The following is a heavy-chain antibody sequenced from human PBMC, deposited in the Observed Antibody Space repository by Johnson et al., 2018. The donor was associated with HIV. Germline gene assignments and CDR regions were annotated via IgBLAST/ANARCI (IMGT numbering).Heavy chain of an antibody. J-gene: IGHJ3*02. CDR1: GFTFDDYA. D-gene: IGHD3-10*01. V-gene: IGHV3-9*01. CDR3: AKLRYSGANAFDI. CDR2: ITWNSGSI. Sequence: VQLVESGGGLVQPGGSLRLSCAASGFTFDDYAMHWVRQAPGKGLEWVSGITWNSGSIGYADSVKGRFTISRDNAKNSLYLQMNSLRVADTALYYCAKLRYSGANAFDIWGQGTMVTVSS.